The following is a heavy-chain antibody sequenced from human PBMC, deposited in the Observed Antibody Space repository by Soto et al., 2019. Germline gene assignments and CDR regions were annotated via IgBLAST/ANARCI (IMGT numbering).Heavy chain of an antibody. CDR1: GYTFTSYD. J-gene: IGHJ6*02. CDR3: ARGLSARGVIRTKGYNYYYYGMDV. D-gene: IGHD3-10*01. Sequence: QVQLVQSGAEVKKPGASVKVSCKASGYTFTSYDINWVRQATGQGLEWMGWMNPNSGNTGYAQKFQGRVTMTRNTSISTAYMELSSLRSEDTAVYYCARGLSARGVIRTKGYNYYYYGMDVWGQGTTVTVSS. V-gene: IGHV1-8*01. CDR2: MNPNSGNT.